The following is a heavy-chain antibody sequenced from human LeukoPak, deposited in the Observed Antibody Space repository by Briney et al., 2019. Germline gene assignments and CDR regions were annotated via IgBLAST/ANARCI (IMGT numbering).Heavy chain of an antibody. J-gene: IGHJ4*02. CDR1: GGTFSSYA. CDR2: IIPIFGTA. D-gene: IGHD6-19*01. CDR3: ARDDGYSSGWYRTYYFDY. Sequence: SVKVSCKASGGTFSSYAISWVRQAPGQGLEWMGRIIPIFGTANYAQKFQGRVTITTDESTSTAYMELSSLRSEDTAVYYCARDDGYSSGWYRTYYFDYWGQGTLVTVSS. V-gene: IGHV1-69*05.